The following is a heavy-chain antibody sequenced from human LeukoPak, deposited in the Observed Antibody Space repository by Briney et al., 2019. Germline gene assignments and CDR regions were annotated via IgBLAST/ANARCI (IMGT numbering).Heavy chain of an antibody. CDR2: IYYSGST. J-gene: IGHJ4*02. D-gene: IGHD3-10*01. V-gene: IGHV4-59*01. CDR1: GGSISNSN. CDR3: AREAGSGIDY. Sequence: SETLSLTCTVSGGSISNSNWSWVRQPPGKGLEWIGYIYYSGSTNYNPSLKSRVTISVDTSKNQFSLKLSSVTAADTAVYYCAREAGSGIDYWGQGTLVTVSS.